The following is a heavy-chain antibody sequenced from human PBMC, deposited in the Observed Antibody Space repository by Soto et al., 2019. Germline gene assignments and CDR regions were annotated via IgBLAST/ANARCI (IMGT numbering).Heavy chain of an antibody. CDR3: ASGVLIAAATYAFDI. Sequence: PGGSLRLSCAASGFTFSDYPMHWVRQAPGKGLEYVSAISSNGGSIYYADSVKGRFTISRDNSKNTVSLHMNSLRAEDTAVYYCASGVLIAAATYAFDIWGQGTMVTVSS. CDR1: GFTFSDYP. J-gene: IGHJ3*02. V-gene: IGHV3-64*04. CDR2: ISSNGGSI. D-gene: IGHD6-13*01.